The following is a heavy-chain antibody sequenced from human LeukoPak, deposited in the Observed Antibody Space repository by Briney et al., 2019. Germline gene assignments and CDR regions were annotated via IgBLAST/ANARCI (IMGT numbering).Heavy chain of an antibody. CDR3: ARVGDGYNLIN. J-gene: IGHJ4*02. D-gene: IGHD5-24*01. V-gene: IGHV4-59*01. CDR1: GGSISSDY. Sequence: PSETLSLTCTVSGGSISSDYWSWIRQPPGKGLEWIGYIYYSGSTNYNPSLKSRVTISVDTSKNQFSLKLSSVTAADTAVYYCARVGDGYNLINWGQGTLVTVSS. CDR2: IYYSGST.